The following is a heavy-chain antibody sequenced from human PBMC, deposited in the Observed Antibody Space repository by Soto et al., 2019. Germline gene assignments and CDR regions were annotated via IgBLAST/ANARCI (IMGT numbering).Heavy chain of an antibody. J-gene: IGHJ6*02. CDR3: AKDEPIAAAGSKYYYYYYGMDI. V-gene: IGHV3-23*01. CDR2: ISGFGGST. Sequence: GGSLRLSCTASGFTFNSHAMSWVRQAPGKGLEWVAAISGFGGSTYYADSVKGRFTISRDNSKNTLYLQMNSLRAEDTAVYYCAKDEPIAAAGSKYYYYYYGMDIWGQGTTVTVSS. D-gene: IGHD6-13*01. CDR1: GFTFNSHA.